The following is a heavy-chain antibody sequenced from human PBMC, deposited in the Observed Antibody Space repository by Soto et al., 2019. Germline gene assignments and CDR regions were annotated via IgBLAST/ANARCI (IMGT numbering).Heavy chain of an antibody. CDR1: WDSVSSNSAG. CDR2: TYYRSKWHN. Sequence: PSQTLSLTCAISWDSVSSNSAGWNWIRQSPSRGLEWLGRTYYRSKWHNDFAVSVKSRITIKADTSKNQFSLHLNSVTPEDTAVYYCAGQHHWLDSWGQGTLVTVSS. D-gene: IGHD6-13*01. CDR3: AGQHHWLDS. V-gene: IGHV6-1*01. J-gene: IGHJ5*01.